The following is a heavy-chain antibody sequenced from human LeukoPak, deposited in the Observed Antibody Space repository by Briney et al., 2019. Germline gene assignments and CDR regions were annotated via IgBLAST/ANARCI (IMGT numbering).Heavy chain of an antibody. CDR2: ISRNGGGP. CDR3: AKDDIVGAPALSAFDI. D-gene: IGHD1-26*01. J-gene: IGHJ3*02. V-gene: IGHV3-64*01. CDR1: GFIFSDYA. Sequence: SGGSLRLSCVTSGFIFSDYAMHWVRQAPGKGLEYVSAISRNGGGPYYANSVKGRFVISRDNSKNTLYLQMGSLRTEDMAVYYCAKDDIVGAPALSAFDIWGQGTMVTVSS.